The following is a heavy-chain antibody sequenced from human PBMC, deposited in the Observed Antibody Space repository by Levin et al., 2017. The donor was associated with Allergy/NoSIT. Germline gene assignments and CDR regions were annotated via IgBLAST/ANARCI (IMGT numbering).Heavy chain of an antibody. D-gene: IGHD6-13*01. CDR3: ASPGKSSSWYARDAFDI. CDR1: GGSVSSGSYY. V-gene: IGHV4-61*01. CDR2: IYYSGST. J-gene: IGHJ3*02. Sequence: PSETLSLTCTVSGGSVSSGSYYWSWIRQPPGKGLEWIGYIYYSGSTNYNPSLKSRVTISVDTSKNQFSLKLSSVTAADTAVYYCASPGKSSSWYARDAFDIWGQGTMVTVSS.